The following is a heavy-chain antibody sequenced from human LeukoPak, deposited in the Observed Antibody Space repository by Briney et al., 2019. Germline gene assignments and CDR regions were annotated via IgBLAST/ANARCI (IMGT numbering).Heavy chain of an antibody. CDR2: SSAYIGNT. V-gene: IGHV1-18*01. CDR3: ARDPARAFMTGYYYYMDV. J-gene: IGHJ6*03. Sequence: ASVKVSCKASGYSFSSYGITWVRLAPGQGLEWMGWSSAYIGNTKYAQKFQDRVTMTTDTSTNTDYRELRSLRSDDTAVYYCARDPARAFMTGYYYYMDVWGKGTTVTVSS. CDR1: GYSFSSYG.